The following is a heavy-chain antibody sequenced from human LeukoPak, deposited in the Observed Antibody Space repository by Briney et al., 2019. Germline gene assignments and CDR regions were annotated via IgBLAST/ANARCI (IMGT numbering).Heavy chain of an antibody. D-gene: IGHD6-19*01. CDR1: GFTFSSYE. Sequence: HTGGSLRLSCAASGFTFSSYEMNWVRQAPGKGLEWVSYISSSGSTIYYADSVKGRFTISRDNAKNSLYLQMNSLRAEDTAVYYCARTEIAVAEDYFDYWGQGTLVTVSS. J-gene: IGHJ4*02. CDR3: ARTEIAVAEDYFDY. CDR2: ISSSGSTI. V-gene: IGHV3-48*03.